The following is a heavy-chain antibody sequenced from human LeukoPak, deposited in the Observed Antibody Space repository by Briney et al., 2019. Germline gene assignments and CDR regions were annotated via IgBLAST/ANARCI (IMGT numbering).Heavy chain of an antibody. V-gene: IGHV3-64*01. CDR2: ISSNGGGT. CDR3: ARGPYSSGWYGLDY. CDR1: GFTFSNYA. J-gene: IGHJ4*02. Sequence: GGSLRLSCAASGFTFSNYAMHWVRQAPGKGLEYVSAISSNGGGTYYANSVKGRFTISRDNSKNTLYLQMNSLRAEDTAVYYCARGPYSSGWYGLDYWGQGTLVTVSS. D-gene: IGHD6-19*01.